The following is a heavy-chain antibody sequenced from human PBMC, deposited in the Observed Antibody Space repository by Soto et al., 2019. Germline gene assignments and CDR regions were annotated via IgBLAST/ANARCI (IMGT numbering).Heavy chain of an antibody. CDR2: ISPHNDRT. CDR3: ARDLYYSSGRYFDHDAFDI. D-gene: IGHD6-19*01. Sequence: QVQLVQSGADVKKPGASVKVSCKASGYNFTSYGISWVRQAPGQGLEWMGWISPHNDRTKYARRFQDRVTMTTETPTSTVYMELGSLRSDDTAVYYCARDLYYSSGRYFDHDAFDIWGRGQWSPSLQ. V-gene: IGHV1-18*01. CDR1: GYNFTSYG. J-gene: IGHJ3*02.